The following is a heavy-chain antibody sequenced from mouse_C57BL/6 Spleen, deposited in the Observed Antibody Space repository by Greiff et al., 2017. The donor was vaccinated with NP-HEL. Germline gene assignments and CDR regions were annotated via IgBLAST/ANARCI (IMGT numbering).Heavy chain of an antibody. D-gene: IGHD3-2*02. CDR1: GYTFTSYW. J-gene: IGHJ3*01. CDR3: ARPDSSGYEAFAY. CDR2: IYPGSGST. Sequence: QVHVKQPGAELVKPGASVKMSCKASGYTFTSYWITWVKQRPGQGLEWIGDIYPGSGSTNYNEKFKSKATLTVDTSSSTAYMQLSSLTSEDSAVYYCARPDSSGYEAFAYWGQGTMVTVSA. V-gene: IGHV1-55*01.